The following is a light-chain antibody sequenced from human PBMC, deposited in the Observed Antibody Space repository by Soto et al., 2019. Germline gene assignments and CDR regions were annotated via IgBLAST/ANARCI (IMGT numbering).Light chain of an antibody. Sequence: EIVLTQSPGTLSLSPGERSTLSCRASQSVSSSYLAWYQQKPGQAPRLLMSAASSRATGIPDRFSGSGSGTDFTLTISRLEAEDFVVYYCQQSSSLPITFGQGTRLEIK. J-gene: IGKJ5*01. CDR2: AAS. V-gene: IGKV3-20*01. CDR1: QSVSSSY. CDR3: QQSSSLPIT.